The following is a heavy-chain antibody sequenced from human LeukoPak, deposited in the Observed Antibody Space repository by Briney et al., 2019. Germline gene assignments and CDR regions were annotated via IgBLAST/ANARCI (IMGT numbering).Heavy chain of an antibody. CDR1: GFTFSSYA. D-gene: IGHD2-15*01. J-gene: IGHJ4*02. Sequence: GRSLRLSCAASGFTFSSYAMHWVHQAPGKGLEWVAVISYDGSNKYYADSVKGRFTISRDNSKNTLYLQMNSLRAEDTAVYYCARDIRAWGYEGSGFDYWGQGTLVTVSS. CDR3: ARDIRAWGYEGSGFDY. CDR2: ISYDGSNK. V-gene: IGHV3-30-3*01.